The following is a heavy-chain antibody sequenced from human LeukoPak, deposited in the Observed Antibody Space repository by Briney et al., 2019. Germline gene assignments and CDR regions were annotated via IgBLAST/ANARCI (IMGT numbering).Heavy chain of an antibody. V-gene: IGHV1-18*01. CDR2: ISAYNGNT. J-gene: IGHJ4*02. CDR3: ARVPMVYAIPHFDY. CDR1: GYTFTSYG. D-gene: IGHD2-8*01. Sequence: ASVKVSCKASGYTFTSYGISWVRQAPGQGLEWMGWISAYNGNTNYAQKLQGRVTMTTDTSTSTAYMELRSLRSDDTAVYYCARVPMVYAIPHFDYWGQGTLVTVSS.